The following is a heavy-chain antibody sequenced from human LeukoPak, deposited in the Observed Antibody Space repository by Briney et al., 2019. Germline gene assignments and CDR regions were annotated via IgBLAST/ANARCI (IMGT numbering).Heavy chain of an antibody. J-gene: IGHJ4*02. CDR3: AGGTYSSGYYIFDY. CDR2: IYSGGST. Sequence: PSETLSLTCAVYGGSFSGYYWSWIRQAPGKGLEWVSVIYSGGSTYYADSVKGRFTISRDNSKNTLYLQMNSLRAEDTAVYYCAGGTYSSGYYIFDYWGQGTLVTVSS. D-gene: IGHD3-22*01. V-gene: IGHV3-53*01. CDR1: GGSFSGYY.